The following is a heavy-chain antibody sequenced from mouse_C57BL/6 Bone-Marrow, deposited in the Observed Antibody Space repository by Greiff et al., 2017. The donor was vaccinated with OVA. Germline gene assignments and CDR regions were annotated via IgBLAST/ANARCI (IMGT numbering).Heavy chain of an antibody. V-gene: IGHV1-54*01. CDR3: AKGGDGSSYGVYWYFDV. CDR1: GYAFTNYL. Sequence: QVQLQQSGAELVRPGTSVKVSCKASGYAFTNYLIEWVQQRPGQGLEWIGVINPGSGGTNYNEKFKGKATLTADKSSSTAYMQLSSLTSEDSAVYFCAKGGDGSSYGVYWYFDVWGTGTTVTVSS. D-gene: IGHD1-1*01. J-gene: IGHJ1*03. CDR2: INPGSGGT.